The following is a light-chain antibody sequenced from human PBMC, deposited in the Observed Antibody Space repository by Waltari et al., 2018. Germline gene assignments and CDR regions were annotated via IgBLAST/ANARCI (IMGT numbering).Light chain of an antibody. J-gene: IGKJ1*01. Sequence: EIVLTQSPGTLSLSPGERATLSCRASQSVSRSLAWYQQKPGQAPRLLIYGASSRATGIPDRFSGSGSGTDFSLTIIRLEPEDFAVYYCQHYVRLPATFGQGTKVEIK. CDR3: QHYVRLPAT. V-gene: IGKV3-20*01. CDR2: GAS. CDR1: QSVSRS.